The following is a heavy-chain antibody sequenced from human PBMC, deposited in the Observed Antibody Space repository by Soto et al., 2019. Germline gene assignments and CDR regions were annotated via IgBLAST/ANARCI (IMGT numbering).Heavy chain of an antibody. CDR3: ARGGRPARLIIWFDP. D-gene: IGHD6-6*01. CDR2: ISSSSSYI. J-gene: IGHJ5*02. V-gene: IGHV3-21*01. Sequence: GGSLRLSCAASGFTFSSDSMNWVRQAPGKGLEWVSSISSSSSYIYYADSVKGRFTISRDNSKNTLYLQMNSLRAEDTAVYYCARGGRPARLIIWFDPWGQGTLVTVSS. CDR1: GFTFSSDS.